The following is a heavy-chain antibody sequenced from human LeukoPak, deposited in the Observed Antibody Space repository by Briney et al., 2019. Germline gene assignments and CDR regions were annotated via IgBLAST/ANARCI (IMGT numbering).Heavy chain of an antibody. CDR2: ISGSGGST. V-gene: IGHV3-23*01. Sequence: GGSLRLSCAASGFTFSIYAMSWVRQAPGKGLEWVSAISGSGGSTYYADSVKGRFTISRDNAKNSIYLQMNSLRVEDTAVYYCAKDIVGGGDDYWGQGTLVIVSS. J-gene: IGHJ4*02. D-gene: IGHD2-21*02. CDR1: GFTFSIYA. CDR3: AKDIVGGGDDY.